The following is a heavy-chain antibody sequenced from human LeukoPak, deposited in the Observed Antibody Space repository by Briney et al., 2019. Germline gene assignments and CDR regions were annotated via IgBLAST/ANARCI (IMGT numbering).Heavy chain of an antibody. CDR3: ASSTGYSSGWYVGSYYYYGMDV. CDR2: IKQDGSEK. V-gene: IGHV3-7*01. J-gene: IGHJ6*02. D-gene: IGHD6-19*01. Sequence: PGGSLRLSCAASGFTFSSYWMSWVRQAPGKGLEWVANIKQDGSEKYYVDSVKGRFTISRDNAKNSLYPQMNSLRAEDTAVYYCASSTGYSSGWYVGSYYYYGMDVWGQGTTVTVSS. CDR1: GFTFSSYW.